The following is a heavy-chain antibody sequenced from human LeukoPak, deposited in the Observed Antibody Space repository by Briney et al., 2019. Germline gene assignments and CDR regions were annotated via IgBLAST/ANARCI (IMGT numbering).Heavy chain of an antibody. CDR2: INPSGGST. Sequence: ASVKVSCKASGGTFSSYAISWVRQAPGQGLEWMGIINPSGGSTSYAQKFQGRVTMTRDTSTSTVYMELSSLRSEDTAVYYCARQGSDYCSSTSCPFDYWGQGTLVTVSS. V-gene: IGHV1-46*01. J-gene: IGHJ4*02. CDR3: ARQGSDYCSSTSCPFDY. D-gene: IGHD2-2*01. CDR1: GGTFSSYA.